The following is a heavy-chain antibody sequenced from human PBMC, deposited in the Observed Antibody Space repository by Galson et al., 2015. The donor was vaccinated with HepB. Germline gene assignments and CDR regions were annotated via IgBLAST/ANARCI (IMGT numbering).Heavy chain of an antibody. Sequence: SLRLSCAASGFTFSSYVLTWVRQAPGKGLEWVSVTSGSGGNTYYADSVKGRFTISRDNSRNTLYLQMNSLRAEDMAVYFCAKGSSSWFRRSTYYFDYWGQGTLVTVSS. D-gene: IGHD6-13*01. J-gene: IGHJ4*02. V-gene: IGHV3-23*01. CDR1: GFTFSSYV. CDR3: AKGSSSWFRRSTYYFDY. CDR2: TSGSGGNT.